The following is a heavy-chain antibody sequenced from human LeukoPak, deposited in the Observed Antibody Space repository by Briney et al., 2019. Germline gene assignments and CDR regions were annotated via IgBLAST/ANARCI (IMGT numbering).Heavy chain of an antibody. CDR3: ARDRCSNGVGCYYYYMDV. D-gene: IGHD2-8*01. V-gene: IGHV3-48*01. J-gene: IGHJ6*03. CDR2: ISSSSTTI. Sequence: PGGSLRLSCAASGFTFSRSAMHWVRQAPGKGLEWVSYISSSSTTIYYADSVKGRFTISRDNAKNSVYLQMNSLRAEDTAVYYCARDRCSNGVGCYYYYMDVWGKGTTVTISS. CDR1: GFTFSRSA.